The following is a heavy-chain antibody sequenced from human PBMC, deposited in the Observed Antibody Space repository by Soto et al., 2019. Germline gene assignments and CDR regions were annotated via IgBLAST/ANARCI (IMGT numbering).Heavy chain of an antibody. V-gene: IGHV3-23*01. J-gene: IGHJ4*02. CDR2: ISGSGGST. CDR3: AKDAYDFWSGYSRPPFDY. CDR1: GFTFSSYA. Sequence: GGSLRLSCAASGFTFSSYAMSWVRQAPGKGLEWVSAISGSGGSTYYADSVKGRFTISRDNSKNTLYLQMNSLRAEDTAVYYCAKDAYDFWSGYSRPPFDYWGQGTLVTVSS. D-gene: IGHD3-3*01.